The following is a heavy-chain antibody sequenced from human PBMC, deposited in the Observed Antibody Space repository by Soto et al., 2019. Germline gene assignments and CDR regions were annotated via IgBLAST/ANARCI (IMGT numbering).Heavy chain of an antibody. CDR2: IYYSGSL. D-gene: IGHD2-2*01. J-gene: IGHJ6*02. Sequence: QVQLQESGPGLVKPSQTLSLTCTVSGGSINSGDYYWNLIRQHPGKGLEWIGYIYYSGSLFYNPSLKSRVTISADTSKNQFSLKLTSVTAADTAVYYCARGVVVVPGDYYGMDVWGQGTTVTVSS. CDR1: GGSINSGDYY. V-gene: IGHV4-31*03. CDR3: ARGVVVVPGDYYGMDV.